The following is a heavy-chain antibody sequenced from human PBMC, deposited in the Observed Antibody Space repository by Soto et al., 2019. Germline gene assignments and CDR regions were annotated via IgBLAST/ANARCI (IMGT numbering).Heavy chain of an antibody. J-gene: IGHJ4*02. CDR2: IYHNGSP. CDR3: ARHAFYDYVWGRYRFLPCHNFDY. V-gene: IGHV4-4*02. D-gene: IGHD3-16*02. CDR1: GGSISSTNW. Sequence: PSETLSLTCVVSGGSISSTNWWTWVRQPPGKRLEWIGEIYHNGSPTYSPSLRGRATISVDKSNNQFSLKLSSVTAADTAVYYCARHAFYDYVWGRYRFLPCHNFDYSGQGTLVTVSS.